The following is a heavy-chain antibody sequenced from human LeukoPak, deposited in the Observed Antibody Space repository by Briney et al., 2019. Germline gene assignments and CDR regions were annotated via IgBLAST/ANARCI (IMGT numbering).Heavy chain of an antibody. CDR1: GFTFNSYD. CDR2: ISSSSNYI. Sequence: PGGCLRLSWAASGFTFNSYDMSWVRQAPGKGMEWDSSISSSSNYIDYADSVKGRFTISRDNAKNSLYLQLNSLRVEDTAVYYCARDTGEPRGAQRGRAYWGQGTLVTVSS. D-gene: IGHD7-27*01. CDR3: ARDTGEPRGAQRGRAY. V-gene: IGHV3-21*01. J-gene: IGHJ4*02.